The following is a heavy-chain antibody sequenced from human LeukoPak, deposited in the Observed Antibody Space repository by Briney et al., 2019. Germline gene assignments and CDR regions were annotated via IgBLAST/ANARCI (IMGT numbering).Heavy chain of an antibody. D-gene: IGHD3-22*01. Sequence: ESGPTLVNPTQTLTLTCTFSGFSLSTSGMRVSWIRQPPGKALEWLARINWDDDKFYSTSLKTRLTISKDTAKNQVVLTMTNMDPVDTATYYCARTLYYYDSRGYYNTGDDAFDIWGQGTMVTVSS. CDR3: ARTLYYYDSRGYYNTGDDAFDI. V-gene: IGHV2-70*04. J-gene: IGHJ3*02. CDR2: INWDDDK. CDR1: GFSLSTSGMR.